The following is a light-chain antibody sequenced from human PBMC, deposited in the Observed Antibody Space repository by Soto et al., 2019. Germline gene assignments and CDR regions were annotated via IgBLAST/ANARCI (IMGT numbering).Light chain of an antibody. CDR2: GAS. Sequence: EIVLTQSPGTLSLSPGQRASLSCRASQSFSSTYLAWYQQKPGQAPRLLIYGASSRAAGIPDRFSGSGSGTDFTLTISRLEPEDFAVYYCQHYGRSPGLFTFGPGTKVDIK. CDR3: QHYGRSPGLFT. J-gene: IGKJ3*01. V-gene: IGKV3-20*01. CDR1: QSFSSTY.